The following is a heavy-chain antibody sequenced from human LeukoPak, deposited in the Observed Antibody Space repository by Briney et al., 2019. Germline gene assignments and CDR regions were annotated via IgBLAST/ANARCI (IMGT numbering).Heavy chain of an antibody. J-gene: IGHJ5*02. Sequence: SETLSLTCTVSGGSIRSYYWSWIRQPPGKGLEWIGYIYYSGSTNYNPSLKSRVTISVDTSKNQFSLKLSSVTAADTAVYYCASSYDYGNWFDPWGQGTLVTVSS. CDR2: IYYSGST. V-gene: IGHV4-59*01. D-gene: IGHD4-17*01. CDR1: GGSIRSYY. CDR3: ASSYDYGNWFDP.